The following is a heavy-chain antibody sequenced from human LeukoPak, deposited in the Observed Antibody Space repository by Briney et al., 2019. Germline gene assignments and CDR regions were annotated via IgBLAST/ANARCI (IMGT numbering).Heavy chain of an antibody. J-gene: IGHJ4*02. CDR2: ISHTGTTM. CDR3: ARGHWGLDS. Sequence: GGSLRLSCAASGFTFSSYGMSWIRQAPGKGLEWVSYISHTGTTMYYADSVKGRFTLSRDNARNSLYLQMNSLRAEDTAVYYCARGHWGLDSWGQGTLVSVSS. CDR1: GFTFSSYG. D-gene: IGHD7-27*01. V-gene: IGHV3-48*04.